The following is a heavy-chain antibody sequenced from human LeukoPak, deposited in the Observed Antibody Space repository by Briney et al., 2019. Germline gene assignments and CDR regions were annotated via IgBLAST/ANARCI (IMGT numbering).Heavy chain of an antibody. CDR3: ARGVYYDTSGYYSFDY. Sequence: ASVKVSCKVSGYTFTNYGINWVRQAPGQGLEWLAWISTYTGKTDYAQKLQGRVTLTTDTSTSTAYMELRSLKSDDTAVYYCARGVYYDTSGYYSFDYWGQGTLVAVSS. V-gene: IGHV1-18*01. D-gene: IGHD3-22*01. CDR2: ISTYTGKT. CDR1: GYTFTNYG. J-gene: IGHJ4*02.